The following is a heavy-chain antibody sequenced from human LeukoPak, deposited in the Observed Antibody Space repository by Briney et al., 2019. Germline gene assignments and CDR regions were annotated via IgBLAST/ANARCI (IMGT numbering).Heavy chain of an antibody. D-gene: IGHD2-21*01. CDR2: IFVGGNT. Sequence: PGGSLRLSCAPSGLTVRNTYMSWIRHYPGKGLEWVAVIFVGGNTDYTGAVKDRFTFSRENSKNTVYLQMNSLRSEDTAVLYCASGGDFEELPDAPGVEFFQLWGQGTPVIASS. J-gene: IGHJ1*01. CDR3: ASGGDFEELPDAPGVEFFQL. CDR1: GLTVRNTY. V-gene: IGHV3-53*01.